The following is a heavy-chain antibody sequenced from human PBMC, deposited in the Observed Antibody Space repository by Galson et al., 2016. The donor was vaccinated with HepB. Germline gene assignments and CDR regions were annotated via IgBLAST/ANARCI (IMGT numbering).Heavy chain of an antibody. Sequence: SLRLSCAASGFTFSNYVMHWVRQAPGKGLEYVSAITNNGGSTYYADSVKGRFTISRDNSKNTLFLQMSSLRADDTAVYYCVKDHWWIVGATALLDFWGQGTLVTVSS. D-gene: IGHD1-26*01. J-gene: IGHJ4*02. CDR3: VKDHWWIVGATALLDF. CDR2: ITNNGGST. V-gene: IGHV3-64D*06. CDR1: GFTFSNYV.